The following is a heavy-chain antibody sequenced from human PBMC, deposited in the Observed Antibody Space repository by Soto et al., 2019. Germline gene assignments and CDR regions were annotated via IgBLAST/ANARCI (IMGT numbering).Heavy chain of an antibody. V-gene: IGHV3-23*01. J-gene: IGHJ5*01. Sequence: EVQLLESGGGLVQPGGSLRLSFAASGFSFSTFEMSWVRQAPGRGLEWVSFISDDSSRTYYADAVKGRFTISRDNSKYTLYLQMNSLTAKDSAVYTCVKGGWLDFWGQGTLVTVSS. CDR1: GFSFSTFE. CDR2: ISDDSSRT. D-gene: IGHD3-16*01. CDR3: VKGGWLDF.